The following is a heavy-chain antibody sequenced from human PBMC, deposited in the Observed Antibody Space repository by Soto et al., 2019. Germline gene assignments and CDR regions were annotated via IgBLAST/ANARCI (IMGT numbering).Heavy chain of an antibody. Sequence: SETLSLTCTVFCGSINHLYWTWILQPPGKGLEWMGYIYYSGTTTNYNPSLKSRVTLSVDTSKNQFSLKLSSVTAADTAVYYCARLGGSYAVPHFDYWGQGTLVTVS. D-gene: IGHD1-26*01. CDR1: CGSINHLY. CDR2: IYYSGTT. J-gene: IGHJ4*02. V-gene: IGHV4-59*08. CDR3: ARLGGSYAVPHFDY.